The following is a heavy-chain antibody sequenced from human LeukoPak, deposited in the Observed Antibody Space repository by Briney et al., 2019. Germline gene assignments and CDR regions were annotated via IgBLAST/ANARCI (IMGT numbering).Heavy chain of an antibody. V-gene: IGHV4-59*08. CDR2: VYYSGSA. J-gene: IGHJ4*02. D-gene: IGHD3-10*01. CDR3: ARHEKLGQFDY. CDR1: SGSISSYY. Sequence: SETLSLTCTVSSGSISSYYWSWIRQPPGKGLEWIGYVYYSGSANYNPSLKSRVTISVDTSKNQFSLKLSSVTAADTAVYYCARHEKLGQFDYWGQGTLVTVSS.